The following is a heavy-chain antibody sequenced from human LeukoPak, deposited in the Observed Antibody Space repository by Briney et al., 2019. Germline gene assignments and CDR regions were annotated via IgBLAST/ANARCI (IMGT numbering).Heavy chain of an antibody. V-gene: IGHV4-4*02. CDR3: ARRVAAAGTSFDS. D-gene: IGHD6-13*01. CDR1: GGSISSSYW. Sequence: SETLSLTCAISGGSISSSYWWSWVRPPPEMGLEWIGEIYHSGSTNFNPSLKSRVTISVDKSKNQLSLKLSSVTAADTAMYYCARRVAAAGTSFDSWGQGTLVTVSS. CDR2: IYHSGST. J-gene: IGHJ4*02.